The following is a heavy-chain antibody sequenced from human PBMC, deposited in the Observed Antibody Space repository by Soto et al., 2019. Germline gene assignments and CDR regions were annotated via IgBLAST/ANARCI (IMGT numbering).Heavy chain of an antibody. CDR2: ISSSGSTK. J-gene: IGHJ4*02. D-gene: IGHD3-16*01. Sequence: DVQLVESGGALVQTAGSLRLSCVASGFTFSSHAMNWVRQAPGKGLEWVSYISSSGSTKFYADSVKGRFTISRDNAEETLYLQMNSLRAEDTAVYYCARIGVVESRSLDYWGQGTRVTVSS. CDR1: GFTFSSHA. V-gene: IGHV3-48*03. CDR3: ARIGVVESRSLDY.